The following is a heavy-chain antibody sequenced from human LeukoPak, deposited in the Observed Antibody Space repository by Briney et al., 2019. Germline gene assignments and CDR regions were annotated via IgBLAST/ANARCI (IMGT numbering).Heavy chain of an antibody. J-gene: IGHJ6*02. CDR1: GGTFSSYA. V-gene: IGHV1-69*04. Sequence: GPSVKVSFKASGGTFSSYAISWVRQAPGQGLEWMGRIIPILGIANYAQKFQGRVTITADKSTSTAYMELSSLRSEDTAVYYCARNYYDSSGYGMDVWGQGTTVTVSS. CDR3: ARNYYDSSGYGMDV. CDR2: IIPILGIA. D-gene: IGHD3-22*01.